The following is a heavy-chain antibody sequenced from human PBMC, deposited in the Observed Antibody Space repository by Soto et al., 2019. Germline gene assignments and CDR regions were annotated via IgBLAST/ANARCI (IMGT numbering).Heavy chain of an antibody. V-gene: IGHV4-30-4*01. J-gene: IGHJ4*02. CDR3: ARASAYTATDFDY. D-gene: IGHD2-15*01. CDR1: GGSISSGDYY. Sequence: QVQLQESGPGLVKPSQTLSLTCTVSGGSISSGDYYWCWIRQPPGKGLEWIGSIFYSGNTHYNPALRSRPTISVDTSKNQFSLKLSSVTAADTAVYYCARASAYTATDFDYWGQGTLVTVSS. CDR2: IFYSGNT.